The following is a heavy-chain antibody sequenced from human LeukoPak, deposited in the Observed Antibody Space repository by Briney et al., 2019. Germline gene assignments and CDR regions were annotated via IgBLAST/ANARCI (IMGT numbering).Heavy chain of an antibody. Sequence: GGSLRLSCAASGFTFSSYAMSWVRQAPGKGLEWVSTISGSGAYTYYADSVEGRFTISRDDSKNTLYLQMNSLRAEDTAVYYCAKYFASGSYYKLPHWGQGTLVTVSS. CDR2: ISGSGAYT. D-gene: IGHD3-10*01. V-gene: IGHV3-23*01. CDR3: AKYFASGSYYKLPH. CDR1: GFTFSSYA. J-gene: IGHJ1*01.